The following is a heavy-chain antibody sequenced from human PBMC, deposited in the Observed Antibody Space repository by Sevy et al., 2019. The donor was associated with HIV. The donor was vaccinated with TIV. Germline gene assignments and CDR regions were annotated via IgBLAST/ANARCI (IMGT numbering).Heavy chain of an antibody. J-gene: IGHJ2*01. CDR1: AGSFSSYS. Sequence: ASVKVSCKAYAGSFSSYSINWVRQAPGQGLEWMGGIIPLSGRTTYAENFEGSVAITADGSSRTASLELTNLRSDDTAVYYCAGLFDRSGEFSYWYFDVWGRGTPVTASS. CDR2: IIPLSGRT. CDR3: AGLFDRSGEFSYWYFDV. V-gene: IGHV1-69*13. D-gene: IGHD3-3*01.